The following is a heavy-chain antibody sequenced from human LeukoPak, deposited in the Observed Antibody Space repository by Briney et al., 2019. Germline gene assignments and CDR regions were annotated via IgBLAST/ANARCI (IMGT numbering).Heavy chain of an antibody. V-gene: IGHV3-7*01. CDR3: VYCSGGNCF. Sequence: GGSLRLSCETSGFIFSNCWMTWVRQAPGKGLEWVANIKTDASEKYYADSVKGRFTISRDNAKMSLYLQMNSLRVEDTAVYYCVYCSGGNCFWGQGTLVTVSS. D-gene: IGHD2-15*01. CDR1: GFIFSNCW. CDR2: IKTDASEK. J-gene: IGHJ4*02.